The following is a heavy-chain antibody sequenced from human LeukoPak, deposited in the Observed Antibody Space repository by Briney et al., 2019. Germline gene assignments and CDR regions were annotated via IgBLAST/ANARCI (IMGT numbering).Heavy chain of an antibody. D-gene: IGHD1-1*01. CDR3: ARSPATGTVDY. J-gene: IGHJ4*02. CDR1: EFPFSDYW. Sequence: GGSLRLPCPASEFPFSDYWMSCVRQAPGEGLEWVANINRDGSEKYYVNSVKGRFTISRDNSKNSLFLQMNSLGAEDTAVYYCARSPATGTVDYWGQGTLVTVSS. V-gene: IGHV3-7*01. CDR2: INRDGSEK.